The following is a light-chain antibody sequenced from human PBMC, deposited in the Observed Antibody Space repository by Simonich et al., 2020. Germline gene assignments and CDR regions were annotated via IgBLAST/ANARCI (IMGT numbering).Light chain of an antibody. Sequence: EIVMTQTPATLSVSPGERATRSCRASQSVSSNLAWYQQKPGQAPRLLIYGASTRAPCSPARFSGSVSGTEFTLTISSLQSEDFAVYYCQQYNNWPPLTFGGGTKVEIK. CDR2: GAS. CDR3: QQYNNWPPLT. CDR1: QSVSSN. J-gene: IGKJ4*01. V-gene: IGKV3-15*01.